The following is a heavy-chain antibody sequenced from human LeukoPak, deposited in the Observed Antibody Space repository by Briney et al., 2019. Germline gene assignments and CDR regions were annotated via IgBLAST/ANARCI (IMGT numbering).Heavy chain of an antibody. CDR3: IKDIRPGGMDV. D-gene: IGHD2-15*01. J-gene: IGHJ6*02. CDR1: GFILSDYY. Sequence: GGSLRLSCAASGFILSDYYMTWIRQAPGKGLEWVSYVSGRGSIKYADSVKGRFTVSRDNAKNSLYLQMDRLRAEDTAIYYCIKDIRPGGMDVWGQGTTVTVSS. CDR2: VSGRGSI. V-gene: IGHV3-69-1*01.